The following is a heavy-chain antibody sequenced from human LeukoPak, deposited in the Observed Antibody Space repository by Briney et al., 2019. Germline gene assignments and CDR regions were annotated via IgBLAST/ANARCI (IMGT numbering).Heavy chain of an antibody. D-gene: IGHD3-10*01. CDR3: AKDRNRQSSPKSPNYGMDV. CDR1: GFTFSSYG. CDR2: ISYDGSNK. V-gene: IGHV3-30*18. J-gene: IGHJ6*02. Sequence: GGSLRLSCAASGFTFSSYGMHWVRQAPGKGLEWVAVISYDGSNKYYADSVKGRFTISRDNSKNTLYLQMNSLRAEDTAVYYCAKDRNRQSSPKSPNYGMDVWGQGTTVTVSS.